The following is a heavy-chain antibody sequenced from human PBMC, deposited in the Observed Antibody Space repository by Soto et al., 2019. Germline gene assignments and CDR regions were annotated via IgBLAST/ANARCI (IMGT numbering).Heavy chain of an antibody. D-gene: IGHD6-25*01. CDR3: ARGSASEYYFDY. CDR2: IYYSGST. V-gene: IGHV4-30-4*08. Sequence: SETLSLTCAVYGESFSGYIWTWIRQPPGKGLEWIGYIYYSGSTYYNPSLKSRVTISVDTSKNQFSLKLSSVTAADTAVYYCARGSASEYYFDYWGQGTLVTVSS. J-gene: IGHJ4*02. CDR1: GESFSGYI.